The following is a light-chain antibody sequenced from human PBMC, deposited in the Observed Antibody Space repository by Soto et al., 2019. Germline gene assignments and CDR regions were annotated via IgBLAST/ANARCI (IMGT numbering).Light chain of an antibody. CDR2: GAK. V-gene: IGKV1-39*01. Sequence: DIQMTQSPSSLSASVGDRVTITCRASQSIRSYLNWYQQKPGKENNLLSVGAKTLQSWVQSRFSGSGYGTDFTLTSTTLQPEDVGIYYCQQCHATPLTFGQGTRLEIK. J-gene: IGKJ5*01. CDR1: QSIRSY. CDR3: QQCHATPLT.